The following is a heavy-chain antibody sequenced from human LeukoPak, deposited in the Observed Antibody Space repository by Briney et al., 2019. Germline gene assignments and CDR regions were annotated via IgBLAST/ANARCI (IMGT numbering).Heavy chain of an antibody. J-gene: IGHJ6*02. CDR2: ISWNSGSI. V-gene: IGHV3-9*01. CDR3: ARDAVDTANAV. Sequence: GGSLRLSCAASGFTFDDYAMHWVRQAPGKGLEWVSGISWNSGSIGYADSVKGRFTISRDNAKNSLYLQMNSLRAEDTAVYYCARDAVDTANAVWGQGTTVTVSS. CDR1: GFTFDDYA. D-gene: IGHD5-18*01.